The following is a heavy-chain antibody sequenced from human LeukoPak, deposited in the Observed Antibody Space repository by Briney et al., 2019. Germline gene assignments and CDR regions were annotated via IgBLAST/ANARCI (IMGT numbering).Heavy chain of an antibody. D-gene: IGHD2-15*01. CDR3: AKLSGDNCYSNIDS. Sequence: GESLRLSCAASGFTFSTHAMSWVRQAPGKGLEWVSLICGIGDNTYYADSVKGRFTISRDHSKNTLYLQPNGLRAEDTAVYFCAKLSGDNCYSNIDSWGQGTLVTVSS. CDR1: GFTFSTHA. CDR2: ICGIGDNT. J-gene: IGHJ4*02. V-gene: IGHV3-23*01.